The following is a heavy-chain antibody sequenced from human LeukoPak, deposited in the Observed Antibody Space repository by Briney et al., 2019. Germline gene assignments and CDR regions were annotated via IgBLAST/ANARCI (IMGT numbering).Heavy chain of an antibody. CDR1: GFTFSSYG. V-gene: IGHV3-33*06. CDR2: IWYDGSNK. Sequence: GWALRLSCAASGFTFSSYGMHWARQAPGKGLDWVAVIWYDGSNKYYADSVKGRFTISRDNSKNTLYLQMNSLRAEDTAVYCCAKTYYYDSSGFGPLGYWGQGTLVTVSS. J-gene: IGHJ4*02. CDR3: AKTYYYDSSGFGPLGY. D-gene: IGHD3-22*01.